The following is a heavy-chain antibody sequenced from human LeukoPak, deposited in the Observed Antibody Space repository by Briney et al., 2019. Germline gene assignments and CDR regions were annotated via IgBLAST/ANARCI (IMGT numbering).Heavy chain of an antibody. CDR2: ISYDGSNK. CDR1: GFTFSSYA. CDR3: ARDSCSSTSCYEEADY. V-gene: IGHV3-30-3*01. J-gene: IGHJ4*02. Sequence: PGRSLRLSCAASGFTFSSYAMHWVRQAPGKGLEWVAVISYDGSNKYYADSVKGRFTISRDNSKNTLYLQMNSLRAEDTAVYYCARDSCSSTSCYEEADYWGQGTLDTVSS. D-gene: IGHD2-2*01.